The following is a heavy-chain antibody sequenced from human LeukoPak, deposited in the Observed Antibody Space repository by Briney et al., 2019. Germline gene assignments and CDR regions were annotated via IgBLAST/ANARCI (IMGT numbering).Heavy chain of an antibody. CDR1: GFTFSSYS. CDR2: ISSSSSSI. V-gene: IGHV3-48*02. Sequence: GSLILSCAASGFTFSSYSMNWVRQAPGKGLEWVSYISSSSSSIYYADSVKGRFTISRDNAKNSLYLQMNSLRDADTAVYYCARASGSYDFDYWGQGTLVTVSS. D-gene: IGHD1-26*01. J-gene: IGHJ4*02. CDR3: ARASGSYDFDY.